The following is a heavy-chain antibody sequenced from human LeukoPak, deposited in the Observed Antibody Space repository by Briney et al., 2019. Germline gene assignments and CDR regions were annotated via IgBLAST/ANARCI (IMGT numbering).Heavy chain of an antibody. J-gene: IGHJ4*02. V-gene: IGHV4-59*11. D-gene: IGHD5-24*01. CDR1: GGSISSHY. Sequence: SETLSLTCTVSGGSISSHYWSWIRQPPGKGLEWIGYISYSGSTNYNPSLKSRVTMSVDTSKNQFSLKLSSVTAADTSVYYCTRDRRDGYNYVDIWGQGTLVTVSS. CDR3: TRDRRDGYNYVDI. CDR2: ISYSGST.